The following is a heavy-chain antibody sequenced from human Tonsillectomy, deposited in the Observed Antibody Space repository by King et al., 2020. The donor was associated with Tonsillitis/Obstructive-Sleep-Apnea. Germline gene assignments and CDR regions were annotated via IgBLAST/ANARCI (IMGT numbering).Heavy chain of an antibody. CDR1: GFTFSSYA. V-gene: IGHV3-23*04. CDR2: ISGSGGST. Sequence: VQLVESGGGLVQPGGSLRLSCAASGFTFSSYAMSWVRQAPGKGLEWVSAISGSGGSTYYADSVKGRFTISRDNSKNTLYLQMNSLRAQDTAVYYCAKPGITMIVVVVYFDYWGQGTLVTVSS. CDR3: AKPGITMIVVVVYFDY. J-gene: IGHJ4*02. D-gene: IGHD3-22*01.